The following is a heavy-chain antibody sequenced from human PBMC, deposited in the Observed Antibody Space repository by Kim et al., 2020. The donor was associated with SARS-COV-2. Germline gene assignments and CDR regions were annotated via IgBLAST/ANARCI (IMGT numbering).Heavy chain of an antibody. D-gene: IGHD2-2*01. Sequence: GGSLRLSCAASGLTFSNFWMNWVRQTPGKGLEWVANIKEDGSEKYYIDSVKGRFTLSRDNTKRSLYLQMNSLRVEDSAVYYCATGTTRTWISLPYWGQGTLVTVSS. V-gene: IGHV3-7*03. CDR1: GLTFSNFW. J-gene: IGHJ1*01. CDR2: IKEDGSEK. CDR3: ATGTTRTWISLPY.